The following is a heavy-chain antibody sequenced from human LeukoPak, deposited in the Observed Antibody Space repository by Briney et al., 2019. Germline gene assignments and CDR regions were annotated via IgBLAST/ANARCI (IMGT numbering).Heavy chain of an antibody. J-gene: IGHJ4*02. Sequence: PGGSLRLSCAGSGFTFSSFEMSWVRQAPGEGVEWVSYISRESGSTISYADSVKGRFTISRDNAKNSLFLQMNNLRAEDTAVYYCAGGWSLYYFDSWGQGALVTVSS. CDR2: ISRESGSTI. D-gene: IGHD3-16*01. CDR1: GFTFSSFE. CDR3: AGGWSLYYFDS. V-gene: IGHV3-48*03.